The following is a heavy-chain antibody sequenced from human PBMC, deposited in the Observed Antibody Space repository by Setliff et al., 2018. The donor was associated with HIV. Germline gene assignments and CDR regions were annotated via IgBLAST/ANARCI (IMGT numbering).Heavy chain of an antibody. V-gene: IGHV4-31*01. J-gene: IGHJ4*02. Sequence: SETLSLTCTVSGDSIDRSNFFWTWIRQHPGKGLEWIGYIYYSGSATYNPSLKSQASISVYTSRNEFSLKLSSVTAADTAVYFCARGGAFCGRDSCYYLDYWGQGNPVTVSS. CDR3: ARGGAFCGRDSCYYLDY. CDR1: GDSIDRSNFF. D-gene: IGHD2-21*02. CDR2: IYYSGSA.